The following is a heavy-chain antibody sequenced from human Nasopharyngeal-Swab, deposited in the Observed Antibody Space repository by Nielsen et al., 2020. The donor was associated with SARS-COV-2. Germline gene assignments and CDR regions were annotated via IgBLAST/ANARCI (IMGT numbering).Heavy chain of an antibody. J-gene: IGHJ4*02. CDR2: ISSSGSTI. CDR1: GFTFSSYE. V-gene: IGHV3-48*03. Sequence: GESLKISCAASGFTFSSYEMNWVRQAPGKGLEWVSYISSSGSTIYYADSVKGRFTISRDNAKNSLYLQMNSLRAEDTAVHYCARDFGFCSSTSCSLLTFDYWGQGTLVTVSS. D-gene: IGHD2-2*01. CDR3: ARDFGFCSSTSCSLLTFDY.